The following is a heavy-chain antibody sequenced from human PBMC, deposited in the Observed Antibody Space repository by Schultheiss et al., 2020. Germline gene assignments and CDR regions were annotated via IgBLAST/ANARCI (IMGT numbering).Heavy chain of an antibody. V-gene: IGHV3-23*01. CDR1: GFTFSTYA. CDR2: ISDSGGRT. D-gene: IGHD4-17*01. J-gene: IGHJ3*02. Sequence: LSLTCAASGFTFSTYAMTWVRQAPGKGLEWVSGISDSGGRTYYADSVKGRFTISRDNAKNSLYLQMNSLRAEDTALYHCARDMTTATWAAFDIWGQGTMVTVSS. CDR3: ARDMTTATWAAFDI.